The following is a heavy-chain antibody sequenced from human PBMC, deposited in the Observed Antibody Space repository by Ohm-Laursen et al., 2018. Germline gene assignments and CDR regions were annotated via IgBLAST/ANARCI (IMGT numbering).Heavy chain of an antibody. V-gene: IGHV4-4*07. D-gene: IGHD3-22*01. CDR1: GGSIRGFY. Sequence: SETLSLTCSVSGGSIRGFYWSWIRQPPGKGLEWIGRIYTSGSTNYNPSLESRVTISVDTSKNQFSLKLSSVTAADTAVYYCARGRYYYDSSGYYRNYYYYYGMDVWGQGTTVTVSS. CDR2: IYTSGST. J-gene: IGHJ6*02. CDR3: ARGRYYYDSSGYYRNYYYYYGMDV.